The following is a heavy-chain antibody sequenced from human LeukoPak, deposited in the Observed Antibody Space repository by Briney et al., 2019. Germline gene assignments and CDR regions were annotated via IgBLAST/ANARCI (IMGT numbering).Heavy chain of an antibody. CDR2: INSDGSST. D-gene: IGHD4-17*01. CDR3: ARSQMTRVTENYFDY. V-gene: IGHV3-74*01. Sequence: GGSLRLSCAASGFTFINYWMVWVRQAPGKGLLWVSRINSDGSSTTYADSVKGRFTISRDNSKNTLYLQMNSLRAEDTALYYCARSQMTRVTENYFDYWGQGTLVTVSS. J-gene: IGHJ4*02. CDR1: GFTFINYW.